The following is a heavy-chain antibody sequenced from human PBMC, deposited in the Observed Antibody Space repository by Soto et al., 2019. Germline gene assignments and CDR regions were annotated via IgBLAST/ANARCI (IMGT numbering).Heavy chain of an antibody. CDR2: IIPVLGVT. CDR3: ARRRSCGVDCYAQYCYGLDV. V-gene: IGHV1-69*02. Sequence: QVQLVQSGPEVKKPGSSVRISCRSGGDTFSSYTVSWVRQSPGQGLEWMGRIIPVLGVTNYSRKFKGRMNITRKQTTTTAHMKLRSLKAEDTGRYYCARRRSCGVDCYAQYCYGLDVWGQGTSVIVSS. CDR1: GDTFSSYT. J-gene: IGHJ6*02. D-gene: IGHD2-21*02.